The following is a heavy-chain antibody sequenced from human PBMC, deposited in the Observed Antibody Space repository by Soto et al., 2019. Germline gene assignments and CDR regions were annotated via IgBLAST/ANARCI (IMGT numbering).Heavy chain of an antibody. V-gene: IGHV1-69*13. J-gene: IGHJ4*02. CDR1: GGTFSSYA. CDR2: IIPIFGTA. Sequence: ASVKVSCKASGGTFSSYAISWVRQAPGQGLEWMGGIIPIFGTANYAQKFQGRVTITADESTSTAYMELSSLRSEDTAVYYCARPMVRGAKAFDYWGQGTLVTVSS. D-gene: IGHD3-10*01. CDR3: ARPMVRGAKAFDY.